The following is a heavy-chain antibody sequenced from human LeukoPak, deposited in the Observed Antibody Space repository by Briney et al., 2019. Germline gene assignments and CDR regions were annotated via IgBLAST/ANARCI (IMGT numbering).Heavy chain of an antibody. CDR3: AREDDSSGSLDY. J-gene: IGHJ4*02. CDR2: IYYSGST. V-gene: IGHV4-31*03. D-gene: IGHD3-22*01. CDR1: GGSINSGGYY. Sequence: SETLSLTCTVSGGSINSGGYYWSWIRQHPGKGLEWIGYIYYSGSTYYNPSLKSRVTISVDTSKNQFSLKLSSVTAADTAVYYCAREDDSSGSLDYWGQGTLVTVSS.